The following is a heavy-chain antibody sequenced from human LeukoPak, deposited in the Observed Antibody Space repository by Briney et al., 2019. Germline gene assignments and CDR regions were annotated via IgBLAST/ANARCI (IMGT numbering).Heavy chain of an antibody. CDR2: ISYDGSNK. V-gene: IGHV3-30*03. J-gene: IGHJ4*02. Sequence: GGSLRLSCAASGFTFSSYGMHWVRQAPGKGLEWVAVISYDGSNKYYADSVKGRFTISRDNAKNSLYLQMNSLRAEDTAVYYCARVSITMIVVVIFDYWGQGTLVTVSS. CDR3: ARVSITMIVVVIFDY. CDR1: GFTFSSYG. D-gene: IGHD3-22*01.